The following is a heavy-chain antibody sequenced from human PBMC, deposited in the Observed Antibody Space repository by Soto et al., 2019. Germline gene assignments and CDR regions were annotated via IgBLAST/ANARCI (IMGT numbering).Heavy chain of an antibody. CDR2: VYNSGST. D-gene: IGHD6-13*01. J-gene: IGHJ4*02. V-gene: IGHV4-59*01. CDR1: GGSISSNY. Sequence: SETLSLTCTVSGGSISSNYWTWIRQPPGKGLEWFGYVYNSGSTNYNPSLKSRVTISEDTSKSQFSLKVNSMTAADTAVYYCARYSREAVAGYTLDNWGQGILVTVSS. CDR3: ARYSREAVAGYTLDN.